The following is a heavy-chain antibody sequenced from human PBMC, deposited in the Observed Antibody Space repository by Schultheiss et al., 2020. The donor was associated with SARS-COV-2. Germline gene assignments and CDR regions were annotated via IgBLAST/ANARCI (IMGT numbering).Heavy chain of an antibody. D-gene: IGHD5-18*01. CDR2: MNPNSGNT. CDR3: ARDRSGGGYGTDYGMDV. Sequence: ASVKVSCKASGYTFTGYYMHWVRQATGQGLEWMGWMNPNSGNTGYAQKFQGRVTMTRNTSISTAYMELSSLRSEDTAVYYCARDRSGGGYGTDYGMDVWGQGTTVTVSS. V-gene: IGHV1-8*02. J-gene: IGHJ6*02. CDR1: GYTFTGYY.